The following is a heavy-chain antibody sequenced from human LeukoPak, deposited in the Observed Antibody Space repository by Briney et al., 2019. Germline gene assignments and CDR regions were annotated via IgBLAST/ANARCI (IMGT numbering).Heavy chain of an antibody. CDR3: ARDSSGYDSSGRDAFDI. V-gene: IGHV3-30-3*01. CDR2: ISYDGSNK. Sequence: GGSLRLSCAASGFTFSSYAMHWVRQAPGKGLEWVAVISYDGSNKYYADSVKGRFTISRDNSKNTLYLQMNSLRAEDTAVYYCARDSSGYDSSGRDAFDIWGEGTMVTVSS. J-gene: IGHJ3*02. CDR1: GFTFSSYA. D-gene: IGHD3-22*01.